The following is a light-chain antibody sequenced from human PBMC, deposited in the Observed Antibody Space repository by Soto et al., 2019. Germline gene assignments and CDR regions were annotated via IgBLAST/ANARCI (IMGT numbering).Light chain of an antibody. CDR1: QSVNTY. V-gene: IGKV3-11*01. Sequence: EIVLTQSPATLSLSPGERATLSCRASQSVNTYLAWYQQKPGQAPRLLIYDASKRATGIPARFSGSGSGTDFTLTISSLEPEDFAVYYCQQRSNWPRGYTFGQGTKLEIK. CDR2: DAS. J-gene: IGKJ2*01. CDR3: QQRSNWPRGYT.